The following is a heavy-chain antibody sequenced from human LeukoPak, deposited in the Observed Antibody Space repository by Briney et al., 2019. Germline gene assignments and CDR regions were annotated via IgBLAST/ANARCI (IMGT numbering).Heavy chain of an antibody. CDR3: ATHGRYPRDY. J-gene: IGHJ4*02. CDR1: GGSFSGYY. Sequence: SETLSLTCAVYGGSFSGYYWSWIRQPPGKGLEWIGEINHSGSTNYNPSLKSRVTISVDTSKNQFSLKLSSVTAADTAVYYCATHGRYPRDYWGQGTLATVSS. CDR2: INHSGST. D-gene: IGHD3-9*01. V-gene: IGHV4-34*01.